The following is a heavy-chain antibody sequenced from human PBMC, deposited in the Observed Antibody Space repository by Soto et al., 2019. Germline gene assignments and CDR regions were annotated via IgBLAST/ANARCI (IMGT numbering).Heavy chain of an antibody. CDR2: ISGSGGST. Sequence: EVQLLESGGGLVQPGGSLRLSCAASGFTFSSYAMSWVRQAPGKGLEWVSAISGSGGSTYYADSVKGRFTISRDNSKNTLYLQMNSLRAEDTAVYYCAKRPTTFGVVKGAFDIWGQGTMVTVSS. CDR3: AKRPTTFGVVKGAFDI. J-gene: IGHJ3*02. V-gene: IGHV3-23*01. CDR1: GFTFSSYA. D-gene: IGHD3-3*01.